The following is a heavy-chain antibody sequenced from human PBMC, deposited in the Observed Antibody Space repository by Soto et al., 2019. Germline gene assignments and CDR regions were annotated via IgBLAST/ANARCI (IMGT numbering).Heavy chain of an antibody. J-gene: IGHJ6*03. V-gene: IGHV3-53*04. CDR1: GFTVSSNY. Sequence: PGGSLRLSCAASGFTVSSNYMSWVRQAPEKGLEWVSVIYSGSSTYYADSVKGRFTISRHNSKNTLYLQMNSLRAEDTAVYYCARTRVHFEYSISSIYMDVWGKGTTVSVS. D-gene: IGHD6-6*01. CDR2: IYSGSST. CDR3: ARTRVHFEYSISSIYMDV.